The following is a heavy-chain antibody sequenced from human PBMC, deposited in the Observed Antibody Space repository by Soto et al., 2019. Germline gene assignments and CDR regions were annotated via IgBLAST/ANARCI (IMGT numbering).Heavy chain of an antibody. CDR3: ARDGAGGSNYGMDV. V-gene: IGHV4-31*03. CDR2: IYYSGST. D-gene: IGHD2-15*01. CDR1: GGSISSGGYY. Sequence: QVQLQESGPGLVKPSQTLSLTCTVSGGSISSGGYYWSWIRQHPGKGLEWIGYIYYSGSTYYNPSLKRRVTISVDTSKNQFSLKLSSVTAADTAVYYCARDGAGGSNYGMDVWGQGTTVTVSS. J-gene: IGHJ6*02.